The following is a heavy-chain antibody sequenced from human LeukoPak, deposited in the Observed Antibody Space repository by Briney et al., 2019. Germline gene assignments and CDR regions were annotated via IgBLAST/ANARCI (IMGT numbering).Heavy chain of an antibody. CDR3: GRQGYTASHYFLDF. D-gene: IGHD1-26*01. CDR2: IYTTGAT. Sequence: SETLSLTCTVSSGSINSYFWGWVRQPPGKVREWVGRIYTTGATHCHPSLKSRVTLSVDTSTNQFSLNLRSMTAADTAVYYCGRQGYTASHYFLDFWSQGTLVAVS. CDR1: SGSINSYF. J-gene: IGHJ4*02. V-gene: IGHV4-4*07.